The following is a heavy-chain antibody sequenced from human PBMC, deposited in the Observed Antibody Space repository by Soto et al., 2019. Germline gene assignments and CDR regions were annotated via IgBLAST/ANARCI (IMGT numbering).Heavy chain of an antibody. CDR2: IYYSGST. CDR3: ARRLVAEYSHWFEH. D-gene: IGHD2-15*01. J-gene: IGHJ5*01. V-gene: IGHV4-59*01. CDR1: CGSLSSYY. Sequence: SSETRSLPWTVSCGSLSSYYWSWGRHPQGTGIDWLGCIYYSGSTTYNPSLKSRVPLSVAPSKGQSSLKLCSVTDADTSASSCARRLVAEYSHWFEHGGQGTLVTVSS.